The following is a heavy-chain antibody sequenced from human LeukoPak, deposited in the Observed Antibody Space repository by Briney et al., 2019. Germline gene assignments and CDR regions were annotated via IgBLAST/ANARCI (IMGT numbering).Heavy chain of an antibody. CDR3: AREESSGWYGNYFDY. D-gene: IGHD6-19*01. V-gene: IGHV3-30*04. J-gene: IGHJ4*02. CDR2: ISYDGSNK. CDR1: GFTFSSYA. Sequence: GGSLRLSCAASGFTFSSYAMHWVRQAPGKGLEWVAVISYDGSNKYYADSVKGRFTISRDNSKNTLYLQMNSLRAEDTAVYYCAREESSGWYGNYFDYWGQGTLVTVSS.